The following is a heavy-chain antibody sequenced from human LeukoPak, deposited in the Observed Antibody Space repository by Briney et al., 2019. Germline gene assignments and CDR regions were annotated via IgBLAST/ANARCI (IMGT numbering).Heavy chain of an antibody. V-gene: IGHV3-15*01. CDR3: TTDPQSLS. J-gene: IGHJ4*02. CDR2: MKSKADGGTT. CDR1: GFTFSKTW. Sequence: GGTLRLSCAASGFTFSKTWMSWVRQAPGKGLEWVGRMKSKADGGTTDYAALVEGRFTISRDDSKDTLFLQMSSVKTEDTAVYYCTTDPQSLSWGQGTLVIVSS.